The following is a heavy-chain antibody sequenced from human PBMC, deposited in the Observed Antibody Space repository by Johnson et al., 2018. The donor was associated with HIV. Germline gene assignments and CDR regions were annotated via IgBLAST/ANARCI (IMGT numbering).Heavy chain of an antibody. D-gene: IGHD6-13*01. V-gene: IGHV3-20*04. CDR2: INWNGGST. CDR3: ARDDTGYSSSFDAFDV. CDR1: GFTFDDYG. Sequence: VQLVESGGGVVRPGGSLRLSCAASGFTFDDYGMSWVRQAPGKGLEWVSGINWNGGSTGYADSVKGRFTISRDNTKDTLSLQMSSLRAEDTAVYYCARDDTGYSSSFDAFDVWGQGTMVTVSS. J-gene: IGHJ3*01.